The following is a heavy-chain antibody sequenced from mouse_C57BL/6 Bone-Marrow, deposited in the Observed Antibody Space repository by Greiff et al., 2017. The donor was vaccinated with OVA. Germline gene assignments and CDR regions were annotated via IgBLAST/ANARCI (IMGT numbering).Heavy chain of an antibody. CDR3: ARLDYGSSPYYAMDY. D-gene: IGHD1-1*01. V-gene: IGHV1-64*01. J-gene: IGHJ4*01. CDR2: IHPNSGST. CDR1: GYTFTSYW. Sequence: QVQLQQPGAELVKPGASVKLSCKASGYTFTSYWMHWVKQRPGQGLEWIGMIHPNSGSTNYNEKFKSKATLTVDKSSSTAYMQLSSLTSEDSAVYYCARLDYGSSPYYAMDYWGQGTSVTVSS.